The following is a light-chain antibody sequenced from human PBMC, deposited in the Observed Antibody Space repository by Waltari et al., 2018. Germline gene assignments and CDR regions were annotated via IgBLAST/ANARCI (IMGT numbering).Light chain of an antibody. CDR2: GKS. Sequence: QSVFTQPPSVSAAPGQKVTISCSGGNSNIGNNYVAWYQQLPGTAPKLLIHGKSARPSGIPDRFSGSKSGTSATLGITGLQTGDEADYYCGTWDNGLNAAVFGGGTK. CDR1: NSNIGNNY. V-gene: IGLV1-51*01. J-gene: IGLJ2*01. CDR3: GTWDNGLNAAV.